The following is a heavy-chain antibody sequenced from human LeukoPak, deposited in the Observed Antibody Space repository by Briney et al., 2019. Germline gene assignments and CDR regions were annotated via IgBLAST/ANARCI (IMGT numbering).Heavy chain of an antibody. CDR1: GFTFSTYW. D-gene: IGHD3-10*01. CDR2: IKKDGSEK. CDR3: ARGYYYGSGTYAWGY. J-gene: IGHJ4*02. V-gene: IGHV3-7*01. Sequence: GGSLRLSCAASGFTFSTYWMSWVRQAPGKGLEWVANIKKDGSEKYYVDSVKGRFTISRDNAKNSLYLQMYSLRAEDTAIYYCARGYYYGSGTYAWGYWGQGTLVTVSS.